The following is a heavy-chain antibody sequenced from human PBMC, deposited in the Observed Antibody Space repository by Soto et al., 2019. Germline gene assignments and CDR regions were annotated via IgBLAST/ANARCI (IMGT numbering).Heavy chain of an antibody. D-gene: IGHD5-18*01. V-gene: IGHV3-30*03. J-gene: IGHJ4*02. CDR1: GFTFSSYG. CDR2: ISYDGSNK. CDR3: ASEVDTAMGGDY. Sequence: QVQLVESGGGVVQPGRSLRLSCAASGFTFSSYGMHWVRQAPGKGLEWVAVISYDGSNKYYADSVKGRFTISRDNSKNTLDLQMNSLRAEDTAVYYCASEVDTAMGGDYWGQGRLVTVYS.